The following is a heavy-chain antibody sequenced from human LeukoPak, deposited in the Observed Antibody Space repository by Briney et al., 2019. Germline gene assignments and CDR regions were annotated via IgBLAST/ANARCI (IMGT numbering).Heavy chain of an antibody. Sequence: WGSLRLSCGASGLTFSSYWMSWVRQAPGKGLEWVAYINQEGSQKYYVDSVKGRFTISRDNAKNSLYLQMNSLRAEDTAVYCCARGTNLDYWGQGALVTVSS. D-gene: IGHD2-8*01. CDR3: ARGTNLDY. J-gene: IGHJ4*02. V-gene: IGHV3-7*01. CDR2: INQEGSQK. CDR1: GLTFSSYW.